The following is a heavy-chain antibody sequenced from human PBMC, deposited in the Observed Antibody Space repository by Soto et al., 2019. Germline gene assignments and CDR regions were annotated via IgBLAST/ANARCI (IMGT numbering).Heavy chain of an antibody. J-gene: IGHJ4*02. CDR2: IYPGDSDT. CDR1: GYSFTSYW. V-gene: IGHV5-51*01. D-gene: IGHD6-6*01. CDR3: ARLALAARPGDDFDY. Sequence: GESLKISCKGSGYSFTSYWIGWVRQMPGKGLEWMGIIYPGDSDTRYSPSFQGQVTISADKSISTAYLQWSSLKASDTAMYYCARLALAARPGDDFDYWGQGTLVTVSS.